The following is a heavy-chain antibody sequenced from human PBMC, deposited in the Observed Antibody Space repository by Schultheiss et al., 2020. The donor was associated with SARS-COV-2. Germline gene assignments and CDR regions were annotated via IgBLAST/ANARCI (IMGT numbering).Heavy chain of an antibody. CDR3: AHELEYSSSYYFDY. J-gene: IGHJ4*02. Sequence: QTLSLTCTFSGFSLSTSGMCVSWIRQPPGKALEWLARIDWDDDKYYSTSLKSRLTITKDTSKNQVVLTMTNMDPVDTATYYCAHELEYSSSYYFDYWGQGTLVTVSS. V-gene: IGHV2-70*12. CDR1: GFSLSTSGMC. CDR2: IDWDDDK. D-gene: IGHD6-6*01.